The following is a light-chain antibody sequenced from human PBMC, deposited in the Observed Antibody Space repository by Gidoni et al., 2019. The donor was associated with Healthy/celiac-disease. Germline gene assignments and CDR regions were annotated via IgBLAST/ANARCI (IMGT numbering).Light chain of an antibody. Sequence: IQMTQSPSSLPASVGDRVTITCPASQDISNYLNWYQQKPGKAPKLLIYDASNWETGVPSRFSGSGSGTDFTFTISSLQPEDIATYYCQQYDNPLFTFGPGTKVDIK. CDR1: QDISNY. CDR2: DAS. J-gene: IGKJ3*01. CDR3: QQYDNPLFT. V-gene: IGKV1-33*01.